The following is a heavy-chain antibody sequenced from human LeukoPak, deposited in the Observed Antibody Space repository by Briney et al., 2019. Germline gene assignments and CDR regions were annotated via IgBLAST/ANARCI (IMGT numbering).Heavy chain of an antibody. CDR3: ARVGYSYGYTGAFDI. V-gene: IGHV1-46*01. CDR1: GYTFTSYY. Sequence: GALVKVSCKASGYTFTSYYMHWVRQAPGQGLEWMGIINPSGGSTSYAQKFQGRVTMTRDMSTSTVYMELSSLRSEDTAVYYCARVGYSYGYTGAFDIWGQGTMVTVSS. J-gene: IGHJ3*02. CDR2: INPSGGST. D-gene: IGHD5-18*01.